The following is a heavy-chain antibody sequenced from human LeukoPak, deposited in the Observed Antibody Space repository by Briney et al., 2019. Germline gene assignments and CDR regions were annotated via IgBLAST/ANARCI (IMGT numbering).Heavy chain of an antibody. D-gene: IGHD2-15*01. Sequence: GASVKVSCKSSGGTFSSYAISWVRQAPGQGLEWMGGIIPIFGTANYAQKFQGRVTITADESTSTAYMELSSLRSEDTAVYYCARDTRVVVAATTAGEYYYYGMDVWGQGTTVTVSS. CDR2: IIPIFGTA. J-gene: IGHJ6*02. CDR3: ARDTRVVVAATTAGEYYYYGMDV. V-gene: IGHV1-69*13. CDR1: GGTFSSYA.